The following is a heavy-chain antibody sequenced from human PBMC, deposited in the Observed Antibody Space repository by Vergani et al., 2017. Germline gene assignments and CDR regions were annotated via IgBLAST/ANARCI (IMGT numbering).Heavy chain of an antibody. CDR2: INSDGSST. D-gene: IGHD1-14*01. Sequence: VQLVESGGGVVQPGRSLRLSCVASGFTFSSYWMHWVRQAPGKGLVWVSRINSDGSSTSYADSVKGRFTISRDNAKNTLYLQMNSLRAEDTAVYYCARDRTRENWFDPWGQGTLVTVSS. V-gene: IGHV3-74*01. J-gene: IGHJ5*02. CDR3: ARDRTRENWFDP. CDR1: GFTFSSYW.